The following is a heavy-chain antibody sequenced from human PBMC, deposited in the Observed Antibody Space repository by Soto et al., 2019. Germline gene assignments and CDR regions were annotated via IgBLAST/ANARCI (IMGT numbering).Heavy chain of an antibody. V-gene: IGHV1-8*01. J-gene: IGHJ4*02. CDR3: ARAEPYSTSSPFAY. CDR1: GYTFTNYN. D-gene: IGHD6-6*01. Sequence: QVQLVQSGAEVKKPGASVTVSCKTSGYTFTNYNINSVRQSTGQGLEWMGWMNPNSGNTGYAQKFQGRVTITRNTSTTTAYMELNSLRSGDTAVYYCARAEPYSTSSPFAYWGQGTLVTVSS. CDR2: MNPNSGNT.